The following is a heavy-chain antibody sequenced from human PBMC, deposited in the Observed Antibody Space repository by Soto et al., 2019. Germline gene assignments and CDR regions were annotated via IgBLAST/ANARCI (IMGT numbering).Heavy chain of an antibody. CDR3: ARDHLRRHSSSTDRGYYYYYYGMDV. Sequence: LSLTCTVSGGSISSGGYYWSWIRQHPGKGLEWIGYIYYSGSTYYNPSLKSRVTISVDTSKNQFSLKLSSVTAADTAVYYCARDHLRRHSSSTDRGYYYYYYGMDVWGQGTTVTVSS. J-gene: IGHJ6*02. CDR1: GGSISSGGYY. V-gene: IGHV4-31*03. CDR2: IYYSGST. D-gene: IGHD6-6*01.